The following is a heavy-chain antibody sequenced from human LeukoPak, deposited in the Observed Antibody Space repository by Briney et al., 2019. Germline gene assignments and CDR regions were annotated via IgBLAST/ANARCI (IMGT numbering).Heavy chain of an antibody. CDR2: IYYSGST. CDR3: ARGSGITIFVVVTQ. V-gene: IGHV4-59*01. Sequence: PSETLSLTCTVSGGSISSYYWSWIRQPPGKGLEWIGYIYYSGSTNYNPSLKSRVTISVDTSKNQFSLKLSSVTAADTAVYYCARGSGITIFVVVTQWGQGTLVTVSS. CDR1: GGSISSYY. D-gene: IGHD3-3*01. J-gene: IGHJ4*02.